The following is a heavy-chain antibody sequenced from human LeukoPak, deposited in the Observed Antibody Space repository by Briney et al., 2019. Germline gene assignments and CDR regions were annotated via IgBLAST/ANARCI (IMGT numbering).Heavy chain of an antibody. D-gene: IGHD3-10*01. CDR2: TSHDETNK. CDR1: KFTFSFSG. Sequence: GGSLRLSCAASKFTFSFSGMHWVRQAPGKGLEWVASTSHDETNKQYADSVKGRFTISRDNANRTLYLQMNSPRPEDTAVYYCAKETSYYGSGTYVYFDYWGQGALVTVSS. J-gene: IGHJ4*02. V-gene: IGHV3-30*18. CDR3: AKETSYYGSGTYVYFDY.